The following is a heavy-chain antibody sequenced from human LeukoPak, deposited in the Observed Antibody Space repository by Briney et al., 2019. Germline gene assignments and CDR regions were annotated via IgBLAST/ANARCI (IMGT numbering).Heavy chain of an antibody. Sequence: SETLSLTCTVSGGSISNYYWSWIRQPPGKGLEWIGYIYYSGSTNYNPSLKSRVTISVDTSKNQFSLKLSSVTAADTAVYYCVRGSSVEMATISFGYWGQGTLVTVSS. V-gene: IGHV4-59*01. J-gene: IGHJ4*02. CDR3: VRGSSVEMATISFGY. CDR2: IYYSGST. D-gene: IGHD5-24*01. CDR1: GGSISNYY.